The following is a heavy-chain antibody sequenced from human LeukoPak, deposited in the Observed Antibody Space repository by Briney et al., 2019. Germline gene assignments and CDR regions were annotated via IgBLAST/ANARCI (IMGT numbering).Heavy chain of an antibody. D-gene: IGHD2-15*01. CDR1: GGTFSSYA. J-gene: IGHJ4*02. CDR2: IVSIFGTA. Sequence: GSSVKVSCXASGGTFSSYAISWVRQAPGQGLEWMGRIVSIFGTANYAQKFQGRVTITTDESTSTAYMELSSLRSEDTAVYYCARGGLYCSGGSCYSESFDYWGQGTLVTVSS. V-gene: IGHV1-69*05. CDR3: ARGGLYCSGGSCYSESFDY.